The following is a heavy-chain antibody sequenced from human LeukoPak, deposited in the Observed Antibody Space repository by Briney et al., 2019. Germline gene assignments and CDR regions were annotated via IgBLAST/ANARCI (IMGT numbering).Heavy chain of an antibody. V-gene: IGHV4-39*01. CDR3: ARYVGTYYYDSSGQIEY. CDR2: IYYSGST. Sequence: PSETLSLTCTVSGGSISSSSYYWGWIRQPPGKGLEWIGSIYYSGSTYYNPSLKSRVTISVDTSKNQFSLKLSSVTAADTAVYYCARYVGTYYYDSSGQIEYWGQGTLVTVSS. CDR1: GGSISSSSYY. J-gene: IGHJ4*02. D-gene: IGHD3-22*01.